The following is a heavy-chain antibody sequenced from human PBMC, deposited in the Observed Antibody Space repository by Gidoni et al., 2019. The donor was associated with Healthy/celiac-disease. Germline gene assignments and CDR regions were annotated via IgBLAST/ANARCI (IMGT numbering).Heavy chain of an antibody. Sequence: EVQLVESGGGLVQPGGSLRLSCAASGFTFSSYEMNWVRQAPGKGLEWVSYISNSGSTIYYADSVKGRFTISRDNAKNSLYLQMNSLRAEDTAVYYCARGLRSDTAMVDYWGQGTLVTVSS. CDR3: ARGLRSDTAMVDY. CDR2: ISNSGSTI. V-gene: IGHV3-48*03. CDR1: GFTFSSYE. D-gene: IGHD5-18*01. J-gene: IGHJ4*02.